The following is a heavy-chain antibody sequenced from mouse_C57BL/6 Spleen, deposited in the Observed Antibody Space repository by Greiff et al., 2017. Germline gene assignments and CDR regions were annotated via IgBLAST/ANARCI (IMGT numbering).Heavy chain of an antibody. CDR3: ARVYYGYAMDY. J-gene: IGHJ4*01. CDR1: GFSLTSYG. V-gene: IGHV2-6*01. D-gene: IGHD2-1*01. CDR2: IWGVGST. Sequence: VMLVESGPGLVAPSQSLSITCTVSGFSLTSYGVDWVRQSPGKGLEWLGVIWGVGSTNYNSALKSRLSISKDNSKSQVFLKMNSLQTDDTAMYYCARVYYGYAMDYWGQGTSVTVSS.